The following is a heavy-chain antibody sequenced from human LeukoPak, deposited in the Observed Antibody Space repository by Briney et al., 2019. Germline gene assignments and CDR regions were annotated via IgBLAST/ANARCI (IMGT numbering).Heavy chain of an antibody. D-gene: IGHD6-13*01. Sequence: HPGGSLRLSCAASGFTFSSYWMHWVRQAPGKGLVWVSHINSDGSSTRYADSVKGRFTISRDNAKNTLYLQMNSLRAEDTAVYYCGRGGKVEQLVLARWGQGSLVTVSS. J-gene: IGHJ4*02. CDR2: INSDGSST. CDR1: GFTFSSYW. V-gene: IGHV3-74*01. CDR3: GRGGKVEQLVLAR.